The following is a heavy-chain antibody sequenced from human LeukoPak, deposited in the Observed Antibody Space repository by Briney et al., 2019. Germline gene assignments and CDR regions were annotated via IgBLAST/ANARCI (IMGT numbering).Heavy chain of an antibody. CDR1: GFTFSSFR. CDR2: ITTDGGRT. J-gene: IGHJ4*02. CDR3: AREPAFGDLDY. Sequence: PGGSLRLSCVASGFTFSSFRMHWVRQAPGKGLEYVSAITTDGGRTFYVNSVEGRFTVSRDNSKNTLYLQMGRLRTEDTAVYYCAREPAFGDLDYWGQGTLVTVSS. D-gene: IGHD4-17*01. V-gene: IGHV3-64*01.